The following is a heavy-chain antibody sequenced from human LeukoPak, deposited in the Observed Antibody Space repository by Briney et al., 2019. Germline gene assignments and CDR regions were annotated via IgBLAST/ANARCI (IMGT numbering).Heavy chain of an antibody. J-gene: IGHJ4*02. Sequence: PGGSLRLSCAASGFTFSSYSMNWVRQAPGKGLEWVSYISTSSGTIHYADSVKGRFTVSRDNAKNSLYLQMNSLRAEDTAVYYCATNHSSAYHQRGAYWGQGTLVTVSS. CDR2: ISTSSGTI. D-gene: IGHD3-22*01. V-gene: IGHV3-48*01. CDR1: GFTFSSYS. CDR3: ATNHSSAYHQRGAY.